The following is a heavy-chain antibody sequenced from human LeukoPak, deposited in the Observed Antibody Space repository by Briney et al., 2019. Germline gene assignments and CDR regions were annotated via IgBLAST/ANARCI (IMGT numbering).Heavy chain of an antibody. Sequence: GGSLRLSCAASGFTFSSYAMHWVRQAPGKGLEWVAVISYDGSNKYYADSVKGRFTISRDNSKNTLYLQMNSLRAEDTAVYYCAREYYYDSSGYYYSYYYYGMDVWGQGTTVTVSS. CDR3: AREYYYDSSGYYYSYYYYGMDV. V-gene: IGHV3-30*04. J-gene: IGHJ6*02. CDR2: ISYDGSNK. D-gene: IGHD3-22*01. CDR1: GFTFSSYA.